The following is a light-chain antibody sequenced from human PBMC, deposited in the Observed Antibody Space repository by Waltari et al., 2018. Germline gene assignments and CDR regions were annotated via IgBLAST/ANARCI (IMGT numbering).Light chain of an antibody. V-gene: IGLV4-69*01. J-gene: IGLJ3*02. CDR1: SGHSRNV. CDR2: VNSDGSH. Sequence: QLVLTQSPSASASLGASVTLTCTLSSGHSRNVIAWHPQQAEKGPRYLMKVNSDGSHSKGDKIPDRVSGSSSGAERYLTISKLQSEDEADYYCQTGGHGTWVFGGGTKLTVL. CDR3: QTGGHGTWV.